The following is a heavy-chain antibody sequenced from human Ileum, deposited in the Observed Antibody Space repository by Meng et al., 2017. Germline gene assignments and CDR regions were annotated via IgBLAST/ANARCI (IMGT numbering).Heavy chain of an antibody. D-gene: IGHD1-26*01. CDR3: ASVPVGKWSNGFDY. V-gene: IGHV3-74*01. J-gene: IGHJ4*03. CDR1: EFTFSSDW. CDR2: INPDGSTT. Sequence: GESLKISCAASEFTFSSDWMHWVRQSPGKGLVWVSRINPDGSTTSYADSVKGRFTITRDKAKNTLYLQMNSLRAEDTAVYYCASVPVGKWSNGFDYWGQGTMVTVSS.